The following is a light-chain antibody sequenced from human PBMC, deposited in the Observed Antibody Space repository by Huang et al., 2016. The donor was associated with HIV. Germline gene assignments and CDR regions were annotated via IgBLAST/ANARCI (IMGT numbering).Light chain of an antibody. Sequence: ELVLTQSPGTLSLSPGERATLSCRASESVTNNYLAWYHQKPGRAPRLLIYGASNRDTGVPDRFSGSGSETDFTLTISGLEPEDFAVYYCQQYGISPYTFGQGTKVEIK. V-gene: IGKV3-20*01. J-gene: IGKJ2*01. CDR1: ESVTNNY. CDR2: GAS. CDR3: QQYGISPYT.